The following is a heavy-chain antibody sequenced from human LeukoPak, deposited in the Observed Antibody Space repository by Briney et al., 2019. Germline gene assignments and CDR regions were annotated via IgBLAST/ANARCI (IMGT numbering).Heavy chain of an antibody. J-gene: IGHJ4*02. CDR3: ARDLLYYDSSGLIGY. D-gene: IGHD3-22*01. CDR1: GGSISSSSYY. V-gene: IGHV4-39*07. CDR2: IYYSGST. Sequence: PSETLSLTCTVSGGSISSSSYYWGWIRQPPGKGLEWIGSIYYSGSTYYNPSLKSRVTISVDTSKNQFSLKLSSVTAADTAVYYCARDLLYYDSSGLIGYWGQGTLVTVSS.